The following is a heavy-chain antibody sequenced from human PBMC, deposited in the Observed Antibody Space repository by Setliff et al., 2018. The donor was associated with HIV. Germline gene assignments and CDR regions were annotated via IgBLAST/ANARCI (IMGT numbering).Heavy chain of an antibody. CDR2: IIPILGVA. V-gene: IGHV1-69*10. CDR3: ARGPEEGDCSGGSCYGNFDP. CDR1: GGTFNTYV. Sequence: SVKVSCKASGGTFNTYVISWLRQAPGQGLEWMGGIIPILGVANYAQKFQGRLTITADKSTNTAYTELSSLKSDDTAVYYCARGPEEGDCSGGSCYGNFDPWGQGTLVTVSS. D-gene: IGHD2-15*01. J-gene: IGHJ5*02.